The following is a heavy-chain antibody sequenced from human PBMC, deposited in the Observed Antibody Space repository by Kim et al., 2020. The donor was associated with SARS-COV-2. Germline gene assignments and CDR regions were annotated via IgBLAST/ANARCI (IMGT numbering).Heavy chain of an antibody. CDR2: MNPNSGNT. D-gene: IGHD2-2*01. CDR1: GYTFTSYD. CDR3: ARICIVVVPAAIGGYYYYYYMDV. V-gene: IGHV1-8*01. J-gene: IGHJ6*03. Sequence: ASVKVSCKASGYTFTSYDINWVRQATGQGLEWMGWMNPNSGNTGYAQKFQGRVTMTRNTSISTAYMELSSLRSEDTAVYYCARICIVVVPAAIGGYYYYYYMDVWGKGTTVTVSS.